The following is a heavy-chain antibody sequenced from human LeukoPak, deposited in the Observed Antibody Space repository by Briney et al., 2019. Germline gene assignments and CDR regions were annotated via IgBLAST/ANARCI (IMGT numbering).Heavy chain of an antibody. V-gene: IGHV1-69*04. Sequence: SVKVSCKASGGTFSSYAISWVRQAPGQGLELMGRIIPILGIANYAQKFQGRVTITADNSTSTASMELSSLRSEDTAVYYCAYRRVDIVVVPAPTRYYYYGMDVWGQETTVTVSS. CDR1: GGTFSSYA. D-gene: IGHD2-2*01. CDR3: AYRRVDIVVVPAPTRYYYYGMDV. CDR2: IIPILGIA. J-gene: IGHJ6*02.